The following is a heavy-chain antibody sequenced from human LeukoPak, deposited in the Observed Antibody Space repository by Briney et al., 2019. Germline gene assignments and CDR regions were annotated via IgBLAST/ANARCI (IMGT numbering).Heavy chain of an antibody. V-gene: IGHV3-21*01. CDR3: ARDSGYSYGYAFDY. Sequence: GGSLRLSCAASGFTFSSYSMNWVRQAPGKGLEWVSSISSSSSYIYCADSVKGRFTISRDNAKNSLYLQMNSLRAEDTAVYYCARDSGYSYGYAFDYWGQGTLVTVSS. CDR2: ISSSSSYI. CDR1: GFTFSSYS. J-gene: IGHJ4*02. D-gene: IGHD5-18*01.